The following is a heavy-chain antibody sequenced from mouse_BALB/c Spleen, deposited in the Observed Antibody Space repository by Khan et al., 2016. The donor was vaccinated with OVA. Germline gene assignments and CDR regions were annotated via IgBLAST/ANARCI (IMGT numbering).Heavy chain of an antibody. Sequence: EAQLQELGPGLVKPSQSLSLTCTVTGYSITSDYAWNWIRQFPGNKLEWMGYISYSGSTSYNPSLKSRISITRDTSKNQFFLQLNSVTTEDTATDYCARWGNSYFDYWGQGTTLTVSS. V-gene: IGHV3-2*02. CDR2: ISYSGST. CDR3: ARWGNSYFDY. CDR1: GYSITSDYA. J-gene: IGHJ2*01.